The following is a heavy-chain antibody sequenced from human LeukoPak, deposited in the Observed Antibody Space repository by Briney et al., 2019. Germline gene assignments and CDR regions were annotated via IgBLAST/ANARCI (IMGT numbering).Heavy chain of an antibody. CDR1: GGSVSSGTYY. D-gene: IGHD3-10*01. CDR2: IYYSGST. CDR3: ARGRIAMVRGVLYYYYYGMDV. J-gene: IGHJ6*04. Sequence: PSETLSLTCTVSGGSVSSGTYYWSWIRQHPGKGLEWIGYIYYSGSTNYNPSLKSRVIISVDTSKNQLSLKLSSVTAADTAVYYCARGRIAMVRGVLYYYYYGMDVWGKGTTVTVSS. V-gene: IGHV4-61*01.